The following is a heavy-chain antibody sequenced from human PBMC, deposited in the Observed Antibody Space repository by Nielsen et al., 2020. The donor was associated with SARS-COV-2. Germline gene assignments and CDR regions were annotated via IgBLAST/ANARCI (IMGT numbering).Heavy chain of an antibody. V-gene: IGHV3-74*01. CDR1: GFTFSSYW. J-gene: IGHJ4*02. D-gene: IGHD6-6*01. CDR2: INSDGSST. Sequence: GESLKISCAASGFTFSSYWMHWVRQAPGKGLVWVSRINSDGSSTSYADSVKGRSTISRDNAKNSLYLQMNSLRDEDTAVYYCARGAPYSSSSDDYWGQGTLVTVSS. CDR3: ARGAPYSSSSDDY.